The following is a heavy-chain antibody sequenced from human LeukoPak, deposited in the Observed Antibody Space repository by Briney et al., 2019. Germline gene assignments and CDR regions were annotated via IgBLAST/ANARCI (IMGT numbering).Heavy chain of an antibody. CDR2: ISYDGSNK. Sequence: PGGSLRLSCAASGFTFSSYAMHWVRQAPGKGLEWVAVISYDGSNKYYADSVKGRFTISRDNSKNTLYLQMNSLRAEDTAVYYCARDGELDYWAREPWSPSPQ. CDR3: ARDGELDY. CDR1: GFTFSSYA. D-gene: IGHD7-27*01. J-gene: IGHJ4*02. V-gene: IGHV3-30-3*01.